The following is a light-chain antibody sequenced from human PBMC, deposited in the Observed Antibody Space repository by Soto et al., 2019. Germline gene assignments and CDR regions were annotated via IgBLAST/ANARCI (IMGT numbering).Light chain of an antibody. Sequence: EIVLTQSPGPLSLSPGERATLSCRASQSVSSTYLAWYQQKPGLAPRLLMYETSRRATGIPARFSGSGSGTDFTLTISSLEPEDFAVYYCQQRNNWRDTFGQGTRLEIK. CDR2: ETS. CDR1: QSVSSTY. CDR3: QQRNNWRDT. J-gene: IGKJ5*01. V-gene: IGKV3D-20*02.